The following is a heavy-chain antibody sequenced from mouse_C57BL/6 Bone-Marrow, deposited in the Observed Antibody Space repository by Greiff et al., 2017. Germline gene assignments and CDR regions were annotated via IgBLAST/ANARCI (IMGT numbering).Heavy chain of an antibody. Sequence: VKLMESGPGLVQPSQSLSITCTVSGFSLTSYGVHWVRQSPGKGLEWLGVIWSGGSTDYNAAFISRLSISKDNSKSQVFFKMNSLQADDTAIYYCARGWYWYFDVWGTGTTVTVSS. CDR2: IWSGGST. CDR3: ARGWYWYFDV. D-gene: IGHD3-3*01. CDR1: GFSLTSYG. V-gene: IGHV2-2*01. J-gene: IGHJ1*03.